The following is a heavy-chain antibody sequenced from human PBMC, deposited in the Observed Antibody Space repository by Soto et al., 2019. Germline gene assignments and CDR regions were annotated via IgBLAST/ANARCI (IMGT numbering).Heavy chain of an antibody. CDR2: IYHSGST. CDR3: ARTGDSSGYYPIYGMDV. Sequence: QLQLQESGSGLVKPSQTLSLTCAVSGGSISSGGYSWSWIRQPPGKGLEWIGYIYHSGSTYYNPSPKCRVTISADRSKNQFSLKLSSVTAADTAVYYCARTGDSSGYYPIYGMDVWGQGTTVTVSS. CDR1: GGSISSGGYS. J-gene: IGHJ6*02. D-gene: IGHD3-22*01. V-gene: IGHV4-30-2*01.